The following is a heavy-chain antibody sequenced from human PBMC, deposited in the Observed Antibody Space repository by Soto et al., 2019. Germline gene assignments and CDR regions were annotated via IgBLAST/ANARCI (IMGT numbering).Heavy chain of an antibody. D-gene: IGHD2-2*01. J-gene: IGHJ3*02. CDR1: GFTFSSYG. CDR2: IWYDGSNK. V-gene: IGHV3-33*01. Sequence: QVQLVDSGGGVVQPGRSLRLYCAASGFTFSSYGMHWVRQAPGKGLEWVAVIWYDGSNKYYADSVKGRFTISRDISRNTLYLQMNSLRAEDTAVYYCAREMTTPAGDAFDIWGRWTMVTVSS. CDR3: AREMTTPAGDAFDI.